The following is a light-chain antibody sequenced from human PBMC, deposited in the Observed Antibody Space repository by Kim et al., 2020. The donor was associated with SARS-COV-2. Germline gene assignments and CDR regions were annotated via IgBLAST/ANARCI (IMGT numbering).Light chain of an antibody. Sequence: SPGERATRSCSASQSVISNLAAYQQKPGQAPRLLINGASTRATGIPARFSGSGSGTEFTLTISSLQSEDFAVYYCRQYNNWSSITFGQGTRLEIK. J-gene: IGKJ5*01. V-gene: IGKV3-15*01. CDR2: GAS. CDR1: QSVISN. CDR3: RQYNNWSSIT.